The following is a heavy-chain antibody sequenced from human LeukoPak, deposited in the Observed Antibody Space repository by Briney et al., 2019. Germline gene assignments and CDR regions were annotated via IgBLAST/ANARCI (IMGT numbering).Heavy chain of an antibody. Sequence: GESLKISCKGSGYSFTSYWIGWVRQMPGKGLEWMGIIYPGDSDTRYSPSFQGQVTISADKSISTAYLQWSSLKASDTAMYYCASNAAMGGNGIAVAGTDYYYGMDVWGQGTTVTVSS. CDR2: IYPGDSDT. CDR3: ASNAAMGGNGIAVAGTDYYYGMDV. CDR1: GYSFTSYW. J-gene: IGHJ6*02. D-gene: IGHD6-19*01. V-gene: IGHV5-51*01.